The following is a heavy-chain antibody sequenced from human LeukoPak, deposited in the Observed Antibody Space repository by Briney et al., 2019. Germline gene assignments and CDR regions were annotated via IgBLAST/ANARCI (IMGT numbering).Heavy chain of an antibody. D-gene: IGHD4-11*01. CDR1: GFTLSSYS. Sequence: GGSLRLSCAASGFTLSSYSMNWVRQAPGKGLEWVSSISSSSSYIYYADSVKGRFTISRDNAKNSLYLQMNSLRAEDTAVYYCARDRGNYPDYYYYYMDVWGKGTTVTVSS. J-gene: IGHJ6*03. V-gene: IGHV3-21*01. CDR2: ISSSSSYI. CDR3: ARDRGNYPDYYYYYMDV.